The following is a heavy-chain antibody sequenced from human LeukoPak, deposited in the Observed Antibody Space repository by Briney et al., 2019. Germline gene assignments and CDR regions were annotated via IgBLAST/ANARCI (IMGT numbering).Heavy chain of an antibody. CDR1: GGSFSGYY. Sequence: PSETLSLTCAVYGGSFSGYYWSWIRQPPGKGLEGIGEINDSGTTNYNPSPKGRATISVHTSKNQFSLKPSSVTAADTGVYYCARVYSNYIDYWGEGALVTVSS. J-gene: IGHJ4*02. V-gene: IGHV4-34*01. D-gene: IGHD4-4*01. CDR3: ARVYSNYIDY. CDR2: INDSGTT.